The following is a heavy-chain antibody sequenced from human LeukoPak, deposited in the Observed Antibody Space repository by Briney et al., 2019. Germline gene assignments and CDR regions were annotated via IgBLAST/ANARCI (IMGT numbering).Heavy chain of an antibody. Sequence: GGSLRLSCSASGFTLSSYWMHWVRQAPGKGLVWVSRIYSDGSGINYADAVKGRFTISRDNAKNTLYLQMNSLRAEDTALYYCARSTYYSSDWKAFDYWGQGTLVTASS. D-gene: IGHD2-2*01. V-gene: IGHV3-74*01. J-gene: IGHJ4*02. CDR3: ARSTYYSSDWKAFDY. CDR2: IYSDGSGI. CDR1: GFTLSSYW.